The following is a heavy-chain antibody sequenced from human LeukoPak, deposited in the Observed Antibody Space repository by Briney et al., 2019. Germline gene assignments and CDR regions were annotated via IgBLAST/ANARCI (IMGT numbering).Heavy chain of an antibody. J-gene: IGHJ4*02. CDR3: ARALLAAAGIRYFDY. D-gene: IGHD6-13*01. CDR1: GFTFSSYS. CDR2: ISSSSSYI. Sequence: GGSLRVSCAASGFTFSSYSMNWVRQAPGKGLEWVSSISSSSSYIYYADSVKGRFTISRDNAKNSLYLQMNSLRAEDTAVYYCARALLAAAGIRYFDYWGQGTLVTVSS. V-gene: IGHV3-21*01.